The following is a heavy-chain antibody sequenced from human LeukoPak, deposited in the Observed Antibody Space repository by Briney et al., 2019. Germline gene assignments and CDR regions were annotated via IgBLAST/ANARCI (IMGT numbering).Heavy chain of an antibody. CDR3: ARRTHGPRGDWFDP. V-gene: IGHV4-39*01. Sequence: PSETLSLTCTVSGGSISSSSYYWGWIRQPPGKGLEWIGTISYSGSTYYNPSLKSRVTISVDTSTNQFSLKLSSVTAADTAVYYCARRTHGPRGDWFDPWGQGTLVTVSS. CDR2: ISYSGST. J-gene: IGHJ5*02. CDR1: GGSISSSSYY.